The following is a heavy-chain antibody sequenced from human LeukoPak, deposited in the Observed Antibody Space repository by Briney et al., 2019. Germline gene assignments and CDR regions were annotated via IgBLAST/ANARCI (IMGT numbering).Heavy chain of an antibody. CDR1: GGSISNSDYY. CDR2: IYYSGST. CDR3: ARSDYYDSSAPSGWFDP. J-gene: IGHJ5*02. D-gene: IGHD3-22*01. Sequence: PSETLFLTCTVSGGSISNSDYYWGWIRQPPGKGLEWIGTIYYSGSTYYNPSLKSRVTISLDTSKNQFSLKLSSVTAADTAVYYCARSDYYDSSAPSGWFDPWGQGTLVTVSS. V-gene: IGHV4-39*07.